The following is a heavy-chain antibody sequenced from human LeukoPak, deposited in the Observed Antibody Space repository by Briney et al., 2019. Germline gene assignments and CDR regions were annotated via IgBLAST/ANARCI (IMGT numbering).Heavy chain of an antibody. CDR2: ISASGGST. Sequence: ETLSLTCTVSGGSISSYYWSWIRQPPGKGLEWVSGISASGGSTYYADSVRGRFTISRDNSKNTLYVQMNSLRDEDTAVYYCAKDQRWESPHYLDSWGQGTLVTVSS. CDR1: GGSISSYY. CDR3: AKDQRWESPHYLDS. J-gene: IGHJ4*02. V-gene: IGHV3-23*01. D-gene: IGHD1-26*01.